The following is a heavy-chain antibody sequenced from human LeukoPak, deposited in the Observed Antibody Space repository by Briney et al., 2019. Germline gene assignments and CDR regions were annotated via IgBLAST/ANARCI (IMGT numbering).Heavy chain of an antibody. Sequence: GGSLRLSCAASGFTFSSYSMNWVRQAPGKGLEWVSSISSSSSYIHYADSVKGRFTISRDNAKNSLYLQMNSLRAEDTAVYYCAIIAAAGSFDYWGQGTLVTVSS. CDR1: GFTFSSYS. CDR3: AIIAAAGSFDY. J-gene: IGHJ4*02. CDR2: ISSSSSYI. D-gene: IGHD6-13*01. V-gene: IGHV3-21*01.